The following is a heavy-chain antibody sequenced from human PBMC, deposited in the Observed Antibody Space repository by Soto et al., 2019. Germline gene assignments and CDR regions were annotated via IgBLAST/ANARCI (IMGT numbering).Heavy chain of an antibody. D-gene: IGHD5-12*01. CDR1: GGSISSSSYY. CDR3: ASYFSGEMATIFPALFDY. CDR2: IYYSGST. J-gene: IGHJ4*02. Sequence: SETLSLTCTVSGGSISSSSYYWGWIRQPPGKGLEWIGSIYYSGSTYYSPSLKSRVTISVDTSKNQFSLKLSSVTAADTAVYYCASYFSGEMATIFPALFDYWGQGTLVTVS. V-gene: IGHV4-39*01.